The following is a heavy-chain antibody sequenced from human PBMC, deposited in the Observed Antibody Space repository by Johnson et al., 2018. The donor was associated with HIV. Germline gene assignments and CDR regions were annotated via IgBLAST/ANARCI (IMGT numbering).Heavy chain of an antibody. D-gene: IGHD3-10*01. CDR3: ARDRGGPVRDDAFDI. V-gene: IGHV3-66*01. J-gene: IGHJ3*02. CDR2: IYNDGST. CDR1: GFTFDDYG. Sequence: EVQLVESGGGLVKPGGSLRLSCAASGFTFDDYGMSWVRQAPGKGLEWVSVIYNDGSTYYADSRKGRFTISRDNAKNTRYLQMKSLRAEDTAVYYCARDRGGPVRDDAFDIWGQGTMVTVSS.